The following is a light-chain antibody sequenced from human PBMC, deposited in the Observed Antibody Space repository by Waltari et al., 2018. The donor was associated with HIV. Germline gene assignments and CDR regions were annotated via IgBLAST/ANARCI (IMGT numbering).Light chain of an antibody. V-gene: IGKV3-20*01. CDR3: QQYGGSPVFT. J-gene: IGKJ3*01. Sequence: IVLTQSPGTLSLSPGERATLSCRASQSVSSSYLALYQQKPGPAPRLLSYGASSRATGIPDRSSGSGSGTDVSLMISRLEPEDFAVYYCQQYGGSPVFTFGPGTKGDIK. CDR2: GAS. CDR1: QSVSSSY.